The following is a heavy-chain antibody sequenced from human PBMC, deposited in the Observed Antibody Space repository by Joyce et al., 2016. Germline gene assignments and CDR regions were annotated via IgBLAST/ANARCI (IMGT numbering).Heavy chain of an antibody. CDR1: GFTFSSYS. Sequence: EVQLVESGGGLVKPGGSLRLSCAASGFTFSSYSMSWVRQAPGKGLEWVSSLSSSRSYIKYTDSVKGRFTISRDNAKTSLYLQMNSLRVEDTAVYYCARSSYTNGIFDYWGQGTLVTVSS. CDR3: ARSSYTNGIFDY. V-gene: IGHV3-21*01. J-gene: IGHJ4*02. CDR2: LSSSRSYI. D-gene: IGHD2-8*01.